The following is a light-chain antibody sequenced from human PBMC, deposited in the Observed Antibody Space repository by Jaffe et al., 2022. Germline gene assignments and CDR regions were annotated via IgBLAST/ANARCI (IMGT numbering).Light chain of an antibody. Sequence: EIVLTQSPATLSLSPGERATLSCRASQSVSSYLVWYQQKPGQAPRLLIYDASTRATGIPARFSGSGSGTDFTLTISSLEPEDFAVYYCQQRSNWPPLTFGGGTKVEIK. V-gene: IGKV3-11*01. CDR2: DAS. J-gene: IGKJ4*01. CDR1: QSVSSY. CDR3: QQRSNWPPLT.